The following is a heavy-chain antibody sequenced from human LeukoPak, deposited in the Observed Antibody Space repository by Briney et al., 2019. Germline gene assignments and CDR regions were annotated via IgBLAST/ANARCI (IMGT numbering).Heavy chain of an antibody. V-gene: IGHV3-48*01. Sequence: GGSLRLSCAASGFTFSSYSMNWARQAPGKGLEWVSYISSSSSTIYYADSVKGRFTISRDNAKNSLYLQMNSLRVEDTAVYYCAKRIAAAGKGYFDYWGQGTLVTVSS. D-gene: IGHD6-13*01. CDR1: GFTFSSYS. J-gene: IGHJ4*03. CDR2: ISSSSSTI. CDR3: AKRIAAAGKGYFDY.